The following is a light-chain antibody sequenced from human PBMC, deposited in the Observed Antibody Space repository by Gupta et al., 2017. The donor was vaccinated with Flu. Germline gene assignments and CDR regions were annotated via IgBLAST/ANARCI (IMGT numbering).Light chain of an antibody. Sequence: PVTLSVSPGERATLSCRTSASVGSYLAWYQQKLGQAPRLLIYSASTRAAGIPPRFRASGSGTEFTLTISSLQSEDVAVYYCQKYTDGPAPFGGGTKVEIK. CDR3: QKYTDGPAP. J-gene: IGKJ4*01. V-gene: IGKV3-15*01. CDR1: ASVGSY. CDR2: SAS.